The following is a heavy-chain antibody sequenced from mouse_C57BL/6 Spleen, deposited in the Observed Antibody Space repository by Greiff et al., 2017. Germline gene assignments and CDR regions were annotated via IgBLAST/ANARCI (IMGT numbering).Heavy chain of an antibody. J-gene: IGHJ3*01. D-gene: IGHD4-1*01. CDR1: GFTFSNYW. CDR2: IRLKSDNYAT. CDR3: TGLRTGRFAY. V-gene: IGHV6-3*01. Sequence: EVKVEESGGGLVQPGGSMKLSCVASGFTFSNYWMNWVRQSPEKGLEWVAQIRLKSDNYATHYAESVKGRFTISRDDSKSSVYLQMNNLRAEDTGIYYCTGLRTGRFAYWGQGTLVTVSA.